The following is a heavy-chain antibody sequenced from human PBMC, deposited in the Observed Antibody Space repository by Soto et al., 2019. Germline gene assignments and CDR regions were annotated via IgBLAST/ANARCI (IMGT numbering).Heavy chain of an antibody. CDR2: IKSKTDGGTT. Sequence: EVQLVESGGGLVKPGGSLRLSCAASGFTFSNAWMNWVRQAPGKGLEWVGRIKSKTDGGTTDYAAPVKGRFTISREDSKNTLYLQMNSLKTEDTAVDYCTTDLDNEGLRSSPYYYGMDVWGQGTTVTVAS. CDR3: TTDLDNEGLRSSPYYYGMDV. CDR1: GFTFSNAW. D-gene: IGHD3-3*01. V-gene: IGHV3-15*07. J-gene: IGHJ6*02.